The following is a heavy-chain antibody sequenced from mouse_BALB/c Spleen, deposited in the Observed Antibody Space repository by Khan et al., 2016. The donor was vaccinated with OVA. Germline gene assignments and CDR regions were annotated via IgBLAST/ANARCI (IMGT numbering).Heavy chain of an antibody. V-gene: IGHV1S81*02. CDR3: ARSRYGNPFAY. CDR2: INPSNGDT. CDR1: GYTFTSFY. D-gene: IGHD2-1*01. Sequence: VQLQQPGAELVKPGASVKISCKASGYTFTSFYMYWVKQRPGQGLEWIGGINPSNGDTHFYEKFKSKATLTVDKSSTKAYMHFSSLTSEDSAVYYCARSRYGNPFAYWGQGTLVTVSA. J-gene: IGHJ3*01.